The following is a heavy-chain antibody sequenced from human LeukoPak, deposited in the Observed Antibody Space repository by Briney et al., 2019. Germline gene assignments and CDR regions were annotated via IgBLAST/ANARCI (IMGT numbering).Heavy chain of an antibody. J-gene: IGHJ4*02. Sequence: PSETLSLTCSVSGGSISSLYWSWIRQPPGKGLEWIGYIYYTGGTNYNPSLKSRVTMFVDMSKNQFSLRLSSVTAADTAVYYCARHRAYSSSSPFDYWGQGTLVTVSS. CDR2: IYYTGGT. V-gene: IGHV4-59*08. CDR1: GGSISSLY. D-gene: IGHD6-6*01. CDR3: ARHRAYSSSSPFDY.